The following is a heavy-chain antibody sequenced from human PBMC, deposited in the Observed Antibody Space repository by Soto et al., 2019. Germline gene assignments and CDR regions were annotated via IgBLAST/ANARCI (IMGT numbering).Heavy chain of an antibody. D-gene: IGHD6-13*01. CDR2: ISYDGSNT. Sequence: QVQLVESGGGVVQPGRSLRLSCAASGFTFSSYAMHWVRQAPGKGLEWVEVISYDGSNTYYADSVKGRFTISRDNFKNRLYLQTNSLRAEDTAVYYCARDLGAYSSSGRYYYGMDVWGQGTTVTVSS. CDR3: ARDLGAYSSSGRYYYGMDV. J-gene: IGHJ6*02. CDR1: GFTFSSYA. V-gene: IGHV3-30-3*01.